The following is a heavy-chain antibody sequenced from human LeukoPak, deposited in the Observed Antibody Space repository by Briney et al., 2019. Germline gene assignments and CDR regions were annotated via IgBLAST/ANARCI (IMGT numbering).Heavy chain of an antibody. V-gene: IGHV4-59*01. J-gene: IGHJ4*02. CDR2: IYYSGST. D-gene: IGHD6-13*01. CDR3: ARDRRPQLTRLRYFDY. CDR1: GGSISSYY. Sequence: SETLSLTCTVSGGSISSYYWSWIRQPPGKGLEWIGYIYYSGSTNYNPSLKSRVTISVDTSKNQFSLKLSSVTVADTAVYYCARDRRPQLTRLRYFDYWGQGTLVTVSS.